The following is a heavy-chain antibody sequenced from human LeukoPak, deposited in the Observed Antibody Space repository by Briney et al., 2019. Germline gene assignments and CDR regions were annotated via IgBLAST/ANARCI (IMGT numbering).Heavy chain of an antibody. CDR1: GFTFNNHW. V-gene: IGHV3-7*01. CDR3: ASGYGWLSSN. CDR2: IKQDGSEK. J-gene: IGHJ4*02. D-gene: IGHD3-9*01. Sequence: GGSLRLSCAASGFTFNNHWMCWVRQAPGKGLEWEANIKQDGSEKFYVDSVKGRFTISRDNAKNSLYLQMNSLRAEDTAVYYCASGYGWLSSNWGRGTLVTVSS.